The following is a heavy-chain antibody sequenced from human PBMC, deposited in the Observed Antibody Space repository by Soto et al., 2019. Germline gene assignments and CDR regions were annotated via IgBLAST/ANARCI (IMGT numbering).Heavy chain of an antibody. J-gene: IGHJ4*02. CDR1: GFTFSSYA. D-gene: IGHD2-15*01. V-gene: IGHV3-23*01. CDR2: ISGSGGST. Sequence: GGSLRLSCAASGFTFSSYAMSWVRQAPGKGLEWVSAISGSGGSTYYADSVKGRFTISRDNSKNTLDLQMNSLRAEDTAVYYCAKGGIVVVAATVSYFDYWGQGTLVTVSS. CDR3: AKGGIVVVAATVSYFDY.